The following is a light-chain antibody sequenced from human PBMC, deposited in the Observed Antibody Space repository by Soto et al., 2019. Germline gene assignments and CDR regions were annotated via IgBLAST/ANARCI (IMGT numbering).Light chain of an antibody. J-gene: IGKJ5*01. CDR3: QQPISFPIT. Sequence: DIQMTQSPSSVSASVGDRFTITCRASQDISGWLAWYQQKPGKAPKLLIYAASSLQSGVPSRFSGSGSGTDFGLTIRSLQPEDFATYYCQQPISFPITFGQGTRLEI. CDR1: QDISGW. V-gene: IGKV1D-12*01. CDR2: AAS.